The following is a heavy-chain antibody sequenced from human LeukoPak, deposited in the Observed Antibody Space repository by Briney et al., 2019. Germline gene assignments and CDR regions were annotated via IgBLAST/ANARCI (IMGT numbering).Heavy chain of an antibody. J-gene: IGHJ3*02. CDR3: ASGDEIKHAFDI. CDR2: ISNSSSTI. D-gene: IGHD3-10*01. CDR1: GFTFSSYS. V-gene: IGHV3-48*01. Sequence: PGGSLSLSCAASGFTFSSYSMNWVRQAPGKGLEWVSYISNSSSTIYYADSVKGRFTISRDNAKKSLYLQMNSLRAEDTAVYYCASGDEIKHAFDICGEGTMVTVSS.